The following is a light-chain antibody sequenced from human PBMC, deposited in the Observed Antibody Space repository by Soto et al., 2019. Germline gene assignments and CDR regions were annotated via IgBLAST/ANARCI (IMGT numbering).Light chain of an antibody. Sequence: DIVMTQSPLSLPVTPGEPASISCRSSQSLLHSNVYNYFDWYLQKPGKSPQLLIYVGSYRASGVPDRFSGSGSGTDFTLKISSVEADDGGVYYCMQALKTQLTFGGGTKVEI. CDR1: QSLLHSNVYNY. V-gene: IGKV2-28*01. CDR3: MQALKTQLT. J-gene: IGKJ4*01. CDR2: VGS.